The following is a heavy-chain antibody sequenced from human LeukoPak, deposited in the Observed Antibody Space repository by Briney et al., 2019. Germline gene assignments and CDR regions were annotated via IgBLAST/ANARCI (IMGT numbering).Heavy chain of an antibody. CDR3: ARDPYYYDSSGLRGVDY. V-gene: IGHV1-2*02. Sequence: ASVKVSCMASGYTFTGYYMHWVRQAPGQGLEWMGWINPNSGGTNYAQKFQGRVTMTRDTSISTAYMELSRLRSDDTAVYYCARDPYYYDSSGLRGVDYWGQGTLVTVSS. J-gene: IGHJ4*02. CDR1: GYTFTGYY. D-gene: IGHD3-22*01. CDR2: INPNSGGT.